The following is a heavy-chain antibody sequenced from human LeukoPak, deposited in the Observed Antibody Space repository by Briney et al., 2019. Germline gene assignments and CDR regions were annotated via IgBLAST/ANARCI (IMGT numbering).Heavy chain of an antibody. V-gene: IGHV4-39*02. Sequence: SETLSLTCIVSGGSTSGGNYYWGWIRRPPGKGLEWIGGISSSGNTYYNPSLKSRITISIDTSKNHFSLKLSPVTAADTAVYYCARLGAGPTYYDFWSGYSSFYFDYWGQGTLVTVSS. J-gene: IGHJ4*02. D-gene: IGHD3-3*01. CDR3: ARLGAGPTYYDFWSGYSSFYFDY. CDR2: ISSSGNT. CDR1: GGSTSGGNYY.